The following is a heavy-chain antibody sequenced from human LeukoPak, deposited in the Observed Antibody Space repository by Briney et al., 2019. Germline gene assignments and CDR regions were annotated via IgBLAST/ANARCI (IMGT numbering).Heavy chain of an antibody. CDR3: AREAYYYDSSGPFDY. CDR1: GGSISSGGYY. D-gene: IGHD3-22*01. V-gene: IGHV4-31*03. CDR2: IYYSGST. J-gene: IGHJ4*02. Sequence: ESGPGLVKPSQTPSLTCTVSGGSISSGGYYWSWIRQHPGEGLEWIGYIYYSGSTYYNPSLKSRVTISVDTSKNQFSLKLSSVTAADTAVYYCAREAYYYDSSGPFDYWGQGTLVTVSS.